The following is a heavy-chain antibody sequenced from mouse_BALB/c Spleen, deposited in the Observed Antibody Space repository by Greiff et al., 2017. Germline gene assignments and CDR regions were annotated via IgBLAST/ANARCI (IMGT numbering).Heavy chain of an antibody. V-gene: IGHV1-69*02. CDR1: GYTFTSYW. J-gene: IGHJ1*01. Sequence: QVQLQQPGAELVKPGAPVKLSCKASGYTFTSYWMNWVKQRPGRGLEWIGRIDPSDSETHYNQKFKDKATLTVDKSSSTAYIQLSSLTSEDSAVYYCARDYYGRYFDVWGAGTTVTVSS. CDR3: ARDYYGRYFDV. D-gene: IGHD1-2*01. CDR2: IDPSDSET.